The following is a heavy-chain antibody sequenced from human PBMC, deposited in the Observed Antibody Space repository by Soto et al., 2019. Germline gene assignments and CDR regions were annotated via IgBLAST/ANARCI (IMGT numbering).Heavy chain of an antibody. D-gene: IGHD4-17*01. V-gene: IGHV4-31*03. CDR1: GGSISSGGYY. CDR2: IYYSGST. J-gene: IGHJ4*02. Sequence: QVQLQESGPGLVKPSQTLSLTCTVSGGSISSGGYYWSWIGQRPGKGLEWIGYIYYSGSTYYNPSLKSRVTISVDTSKNQFSLKLSAVTAADPAVYYCARVRTPVTHLDYWGQGTLVTVSS. CDR3: ARVRTPVTHLDY.